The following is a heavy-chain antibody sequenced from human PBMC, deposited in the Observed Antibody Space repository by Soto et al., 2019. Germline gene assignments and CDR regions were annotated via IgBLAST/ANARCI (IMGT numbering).Heavy chain of an antibody. V-gene: IGHV3-74*01. CDR3: SRVKMGATADY. D-gene: IGHD1-26*01. J-gene: IGHJ4*02. CDR2: INSDGSST. CDR1: GFAFSSYW. Sequence: EVQLVESGGGLVQPGGSLRLSCAASGFAFSSYWMHWVRQAPGKGLVWVSRINSDGSSTSYADSVKGRFTVSRDNAKNTLYLQMYGLRGDDTAVYYCSRVKMGATADYWGQGSLVTVSS.